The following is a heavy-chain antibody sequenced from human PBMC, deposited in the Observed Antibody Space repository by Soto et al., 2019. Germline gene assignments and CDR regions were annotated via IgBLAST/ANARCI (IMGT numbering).Heavy chain of an antibody. J-gene: IGHJ6*02. CDR3: ARDLSSCTSARCYSYYYGMDV. CDR2: INSDGSRT. CDR1: GFNFSRYW. D-gene: IGHD2-2*01. Sequence: EVQLVESGGDLVQPGGSLRLSCSASGFNFSRYWTHRVRQVPGRGLMWVSHINSDGSRTTYADSVKGRFTISRDNAKNTLYLQMNSLRAEDTAVYYCARDLSSCTSARCYSYYYGMDVWGQGTTVTVSS. V-gene: IGHV3-74*01.